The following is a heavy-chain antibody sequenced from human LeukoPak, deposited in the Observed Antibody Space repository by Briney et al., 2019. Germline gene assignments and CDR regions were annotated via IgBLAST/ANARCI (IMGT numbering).Heavy chain of an antibody. D-gene: IGHD3-22*01. V-gene: IGHV4-39*07. Sequence: SETLSLTCTVSGGSISSSSYYWGWIRQPPGKGLEWIGSIYYSGSTYYNPSLKSRVTISVDTSKNQFSLKLSSVTAADTAVYYCVGAKQWLSFDIWGQGTMVTVSS. CDR1: GGSISSSSYY. CDR2: IYYSGST. J-gene: IGHJ3*02. CDR3: VGAKQWLSFDI.